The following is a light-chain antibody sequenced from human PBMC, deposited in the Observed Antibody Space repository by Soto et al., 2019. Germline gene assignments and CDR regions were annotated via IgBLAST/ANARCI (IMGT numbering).Light chain of an antibody. CDR1: SSDVGAYNY. CDR3: CSSAPESTYV. Sequence: QSVLTQPASVSGSPGQSVTISCTGTSSDVGAYNYVSWYQLHPGKAPKLLISEVSNRPSGISNRFSGSTSGTVASLTISGLQADGEADYFCCSSAPESTYVFGTGTKVTVL. J-gene: IGLJ1*01. V-gene: IGLV2-14*01. CDR2: EVS.